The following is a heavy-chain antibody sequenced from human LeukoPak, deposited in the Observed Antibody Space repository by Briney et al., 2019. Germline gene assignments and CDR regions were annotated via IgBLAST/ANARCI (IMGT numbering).Heavy chain of an antibody. Sequence: PSQTLSLTCAVSGGSISSSGYSWSWNRQPPGKGLEWIGYIYHSGSTYYNPSLKSRVTISVDRSKNQFSLKLSSVTAADTAVYYCARGDYGDYVYFQHWGQGTLVTVSS. J-gene: IGHJ1*01. CDR1: GGSISSSGYS. CDR2: IYHSGST. V-gene: IGHV4-30-2*01. D-gene: IGHD4-17*01. CDR3: ARGDYGDYVYFQH.